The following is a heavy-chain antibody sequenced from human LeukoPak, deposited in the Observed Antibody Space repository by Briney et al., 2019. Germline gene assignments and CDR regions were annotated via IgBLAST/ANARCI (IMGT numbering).Heavy chain of an antibody. Sequence: SETLSLTCAVYGGSFRGYYWSWIRQPPGKGLEWIGEINHSGSTNYNPSLTSRVTISVDTSKNQFSLKLSAGTAADTAVYYCARRSGSYRYWGQGTLVTVSS. V-gene: IGHV4-34*01. D-gene: IGHD1-26*01. CDR2: INHSGST. CDR1: GGSFRGYY. J-gene: IGHJ4*02. CDR3: ARRSGSYRY.